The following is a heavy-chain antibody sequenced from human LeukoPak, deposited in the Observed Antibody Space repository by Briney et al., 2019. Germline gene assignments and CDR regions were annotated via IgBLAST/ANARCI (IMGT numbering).Heavy chain of an antibody. V-gene: IGHV1-18*01. D-gene: IGHD2-2*01. Sequence: ASVKVSCKASGYTFTSYGISWVRHAPGQGLEWMGWISAYNGNTNYAQKLQGRVTMTTDTSTSTAYMELRSLRSDDTAVYYCARDIVVVPAAIPYGMDVWGQGTTVAVSS. J-gene: IGHJ6*02. CDR2: ISAYNGNT. CDR1: GYTFTSYG. CDR3: ARDIVVVPAAIPYGMDV.